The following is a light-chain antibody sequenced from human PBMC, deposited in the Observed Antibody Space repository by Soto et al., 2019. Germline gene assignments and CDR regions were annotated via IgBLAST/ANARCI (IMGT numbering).Light chain of an antibody. V-gene: IGKV3-20*01. CDR3: QQYASSPT. CDR1: QTVNFNN. J-gene: IGKJ4*01. CDR2: GSF. Sequence: EIVLTQSPGTLSFSPGETATLSCRASQTVNFNNLAWYQQKPGQAPRLLIYGSFNRATGLPDRFTGDGSGADFTLTITRLEPEDFAVYFCQQYASSPTFGGGTKVDIK.